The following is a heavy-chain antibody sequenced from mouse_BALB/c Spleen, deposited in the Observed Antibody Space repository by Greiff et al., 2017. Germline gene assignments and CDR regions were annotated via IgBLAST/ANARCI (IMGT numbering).Heavy chain of an antibody. J-gene: IGHJ4*01. CDR2: INPYYGST. Sequence: VQLQQTGPELVKPGASVKISCKASGYSFTDYIMLWVKQSHGKSLEWIGNINPYYGSTSYNLKFKGKATLTVDKSSSTAYMQLNSLTSEDSAVYYCARRGYGYGGGYAMDYWGQGTSVTVSS. D-gene: IGHD2-2*01. V-gene: IGHV1-39*01. CDR1: GYSFTDYI. CDR3: ARRGYGYGGGYAMDY.